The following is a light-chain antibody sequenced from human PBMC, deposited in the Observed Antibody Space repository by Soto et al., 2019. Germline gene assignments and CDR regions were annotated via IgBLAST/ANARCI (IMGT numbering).Light chain of an antibody. CDR1: NSDVGTYEL. Sequence: QSALTQPASVSGSPGQSITISCTGTNSDVGTYELVSWYQQHPGRAPKLMIYEGSKRPSGVSNRFSGSKSGDTASLTISGLQAEDEANYYCCSYAASSALWVFGGGTKLPS. J-gene: IGLJ3*02. V-gene: IGLV2-23*01. CDR3: CSYAASSALWV. CDR2: EGS.